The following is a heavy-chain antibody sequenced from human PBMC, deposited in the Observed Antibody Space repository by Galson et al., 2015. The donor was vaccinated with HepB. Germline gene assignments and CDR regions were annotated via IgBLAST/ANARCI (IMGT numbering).Heavy chain of an antibody. CDR3: AKWTYSGYQYPPSFDY. CDR1: GFTFNTYA. V-gene: IGHV3-23*01. D-gene: IGHD5-12*01. J-gene: IGHJ4*02. Sequence: SLRLACAASGFTFNTYAMSWVRQAPGTGLEWVSAITATGRSTYYADSVKGRFSISRDNSKNTVYLQVNSLRAEDTALYYCAKWTYSGYQYPPSFDYWGQGTLVTVSS. CDR2: ITATGRST.